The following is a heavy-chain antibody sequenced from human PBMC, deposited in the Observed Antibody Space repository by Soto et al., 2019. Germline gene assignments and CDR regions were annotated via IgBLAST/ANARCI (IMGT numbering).Heavy chain of an antibody. CDR1: GFTFSSYA. V-gene: IGHV3-23*01. J-gene: IGHJ4*02. CDR2: ISGRGDDT. D-gene: IGHD3-22*01. Sequence: EVQLLESGGDLVQPGGSLRLSCAASGFTFSSYAMSWVRQAPGKGLEWFSTISGRGDDTYYTDSVKVRFTISRDNSKNTLYVHMNSLRAEDTAVYYCARAQPTYSSSYFDYWGQGTLVTVSS. CDR3: ARAQPTYSSSYFDY.